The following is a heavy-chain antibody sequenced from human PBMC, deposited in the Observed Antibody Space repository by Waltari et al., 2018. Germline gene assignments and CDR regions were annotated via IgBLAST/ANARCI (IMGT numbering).Heavy chain of an antibody. Sequence: EGQLVESGGGLVNPGGSLRLSCAASAFTFSNFAINWVRQAPGKGLEWVSSISSTSSYIYYADSVKGRFTISRDNAKNSLYLQMNSLRADDTAVYYCARVGAIISLDYWGQGTLVTVSS. CDR1: AFTFSNFA. D-gene: IGHD3-16*01. CDR2: ISSTSSYI. J-gene: IGHJ4*02. V-gene: IGHV3-21*01. CDR3: ARVGAIISLDY.